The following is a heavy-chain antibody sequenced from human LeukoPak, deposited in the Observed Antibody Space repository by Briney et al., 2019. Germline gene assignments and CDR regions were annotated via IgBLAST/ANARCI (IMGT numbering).Heavy chain of an antibody. Sequence: GGALRLSCAASGFTFTHAWMTWVRQAPGKGLEWVGRIKSKADGETTDYAAPVKGRFFMSRDDSKATLFLQMNYLETEDTAVYYCTTDLGITMIRGVIVSWGQGTLVTVSS. CDR2: IKSKADGETT. D-gene: IGHD3-10*01. J-gene: IGHJ4*02. V-gene: IGHV3-15*01. CDR3: TTDLGITMIRGVIVS. CDR1: GFTFTHAW.